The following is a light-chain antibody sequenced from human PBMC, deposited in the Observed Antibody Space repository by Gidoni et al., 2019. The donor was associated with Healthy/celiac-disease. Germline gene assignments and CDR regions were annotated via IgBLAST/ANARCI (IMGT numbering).Light chain of an antibody. CDR1: QSVSSN. V-gene: IGKV3-15*01. J-gene: IGKJ2*01. Sequence: EIEMTQSPATLSVSLGESATLSCRASQSVSSNFAWYQQKPGQAPRLLIYGASTRATGIPARFSGSGSGTEFTLTISSLQSEDFAVYYCQQYNNWPYTFGQGTKLEIK. CDR3: QQYNNWPYT. CDR2: GAS.